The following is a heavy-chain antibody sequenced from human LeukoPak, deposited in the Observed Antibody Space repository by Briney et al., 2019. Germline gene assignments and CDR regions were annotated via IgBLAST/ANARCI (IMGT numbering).Heavy chain of an antibody. CDR3: ARAAAGIAVADPLEY. CDR2: ISAYNGNT. V-gene: IGHV1-18*01. CDR1: GYTFTSYG. Sequence: ASVKVSCKASGYTFTSYGISWVRQAPGQGLECIGWISAYNGNTNYAQKLQGRVTMTTDTSTSTAYMELRSLRSDDTAVYYCARAAAGIAVADPLEYWGQGTLVTVSS. J-gene: IGHJ4*02. D-gene: IGHD6-19*01.